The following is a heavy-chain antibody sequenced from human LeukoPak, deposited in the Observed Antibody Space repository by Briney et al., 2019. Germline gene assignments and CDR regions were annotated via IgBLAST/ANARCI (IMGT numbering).Heavy chain of an antibody. CDR1: GGSFSGYF. V-gene: IGHV4-34*01. Sequence: SSETLSLTCAVYGGSFSGYFWSWIRQPPGKGLEWVGEVTHNGGTNYNPSLKSRVTISVDTSKKQFSLKLSSVTAADTAVHYCARGSGSSSWLIQHWGQGTLVTVSS. CDR3: ARGSGSSSWLIQH. D-gene: IGHD6-13*01. J-gene: IGHJ1*01. CDR2: VTHNGGT.